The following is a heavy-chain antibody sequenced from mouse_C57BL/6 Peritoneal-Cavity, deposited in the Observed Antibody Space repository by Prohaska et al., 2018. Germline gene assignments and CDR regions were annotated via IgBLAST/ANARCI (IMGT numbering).Heavy chain of an antibody. CDR2: INPKNGGT. CDR1: GYTFTDYY. D-gene: IGHD2-1*01. J-gene: IGHJ1*03. Sequence: PGASVKISCKASGYTFTDYYMNWVKQSHGKSLEWIGDINPKNGGTSYNQKFKGKATLTVDKSSSTAYMERRSLTSEDSAVYYCAREGYGNSSYFDVWGTGTTVTVSS. V-gene: IGHV1-26*01. CDR3: AREGYGNSSYFDV.